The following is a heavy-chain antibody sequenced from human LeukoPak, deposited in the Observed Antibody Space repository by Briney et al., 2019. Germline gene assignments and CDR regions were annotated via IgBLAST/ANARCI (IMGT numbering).Heavy chain of an antibody. CDR1: GFTVSSNY. CDR3: ARGVVVIAISRGDAFDI. CDR2: IYSGGST. J-gene: IGHJ3*02. V-gene: IGHV3-53*01. Sequence: GGSLRLSCAASGFTVSSNYMSWVRQAPGKGLEWVSVIYSGGSTYYADSVKGRFTISRDNSKNTLYLQMNSLRAEDTAVYYCARGVVVIAISRGDAFDIWGQGTMVTVSS. D-gene: IGHD2-21*01.